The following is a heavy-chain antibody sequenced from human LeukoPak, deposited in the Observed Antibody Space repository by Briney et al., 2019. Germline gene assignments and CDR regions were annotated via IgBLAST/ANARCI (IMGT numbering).Heavy chain of an antibody. CDR2: INWNGGST. J-gene: IGHJ2*01. CDR1: GFTFSSYW. CDR3: ARDLDYGCNPPSVAFDL. V-gene: IGHV3-20*01. D-gene: IGHD4-23*01. Sequence: PGGSLRLSCAASGFTFSSYWMSWVRQAPGKGLEWVSGINWNGGSTGYADSVKGRFTISRDNAKNSLYLQMNSLRAEDTALYHCARDLDYGCNPPSVAFDLWGRGTLVTVSS.